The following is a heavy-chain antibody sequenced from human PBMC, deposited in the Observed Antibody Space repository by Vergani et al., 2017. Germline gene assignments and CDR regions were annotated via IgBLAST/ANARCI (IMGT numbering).Heavy chain of an antibody. J-gene: IGHJ4*02. D-gene: IGHD2-2*02. CDR2: ISAYNGNT. Sequence: HVEMVQSGAEAKKPGASVKVSCKASVYTFSSYGVTWVRQAPGQGLEWMGWISAYNGNTIYAQKFQGRVIMTTDTSTSTAYMELRSLKSDDTAVYYCARDDCSSTICYTDFGLDYWGQGTLVTVSS. CDR3: ARDDCSSTICYTDFGLDY. CDR1: VYTFSSYG. V-gene: IGHV1-18*01.